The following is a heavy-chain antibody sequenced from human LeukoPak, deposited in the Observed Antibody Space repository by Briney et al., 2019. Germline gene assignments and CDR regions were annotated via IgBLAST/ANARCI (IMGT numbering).Heavy chain of an antibody. V-gene: IGHV1-18*04. CDR2: ISAYNGNT. D-gene: IGHD5-18*01. CDR1: GYTFTSHG. J-gene: IGHJ5*02. Sequence: SVKVSCKASGYTFTSHGISWVRQAPAQGLEWMGWISAYNGNTNYAQKLQRRVTMTTDTSTSTDYMELRSLRSDDTAVYYCAREPTAMAPYNWFDPWGQGTLVTVSS. CDR3: AREPTAMAPYNWFDP.